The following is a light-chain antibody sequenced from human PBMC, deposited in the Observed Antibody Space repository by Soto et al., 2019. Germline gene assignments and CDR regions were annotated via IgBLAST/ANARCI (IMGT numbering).Light chain of an antibody. Sequence: QAPLTQPSSVCVSPGQSISISCTGTISDVCGYNYVSWYQQHPGKVPKIMIYEVSNRPSGVSNRFSGSKSGNTASLTISGLQAEDEADYYCSSYTTSSTYVFGTGTTVTV. CDR3: SSYTTSSTYV. V-gene: IGLV2-14*01. CDR1: ISDVCGYNY. J-gene: IGLJ1*01. CDR2: EVS.